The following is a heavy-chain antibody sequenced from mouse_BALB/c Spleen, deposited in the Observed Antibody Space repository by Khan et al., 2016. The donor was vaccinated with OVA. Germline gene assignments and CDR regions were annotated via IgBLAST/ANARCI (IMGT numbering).Heavy chain of an antibody. CDR3: AGDGTRYNYDMDY. D-gene: IGHD2-1*01. J-gene: IGHJ4*01. V-gene: IGHV3-2*02. Sequence: EVQLQESGPGLVKPSQSLSLTCTVTGYSITSDYAWNWIRQFPGNKLEWMGYISYSGSTNYNPSLNSRISFTRDTSKNPFFLQLNSVTTEDTATYYCAGDGTRYNYDMDYWGQGTSVTVSS. CDR1: GYSITSDYA. CDR2: ISYSGST.